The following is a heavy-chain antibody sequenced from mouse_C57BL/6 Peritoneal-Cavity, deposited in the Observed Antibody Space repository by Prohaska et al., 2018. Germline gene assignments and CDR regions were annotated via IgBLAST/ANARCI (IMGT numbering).Heavy chain of an antibody. J-gene: IGHJ1*03. Sequence: EVQLVESGGGLVKPGGSLKLSCAASGFTFSDYGMHWVRQAPEKGLEWVVYISSGSSTIYYADTVKGRFTISRDNAKNTLFLQMTSLRSEDTAMYYCATPYYGSSSYWYFDVWGTGTTVTVSS. CDR1: GFTFSDYG. V-gene: IGHV5-17*01. CDR3: ATPYYGSSSYWYFDV. D-gene: IGHD1-1*01. CDR2: ISSGSSTI.